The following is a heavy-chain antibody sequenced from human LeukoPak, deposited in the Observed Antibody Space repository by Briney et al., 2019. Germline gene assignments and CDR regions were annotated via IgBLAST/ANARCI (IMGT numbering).Heavy chain of an antibody. CDR1: GFTFSSYA. V-gene: IGHV3-23*01. J-gene: IGHJ4*02. Sequence: PGGSLRLSCAASGFTFSSYAMSWVRQAPGKGLEWVSAISGGGGSTYYADSVKGRFTISRDNSKNTLYLQMNSLRAEDTAVYYCTTDWTMTTVTTALMDYWGQGTLVTVSS. CDR3: TTDWTMTTVTTALMDY. D-gene: IGHD4-17*01. CDR2: ISGGGGST.